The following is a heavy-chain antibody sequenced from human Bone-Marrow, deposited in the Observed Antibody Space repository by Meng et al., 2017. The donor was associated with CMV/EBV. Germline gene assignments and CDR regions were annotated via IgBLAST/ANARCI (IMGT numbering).Heavy chain of an antibody. CDR2: ISWNSGSI. CDR1: GFTFDDYA. D-gene: IGHD2-2*01. V-gene: IGHV3-9*01. J-gene: IGHJ6*02. CDR3: ARDGNIVVVPAFYYYGMDV. Sequence: SLKISCAGFGFTFDDYAMHWVRQAPGKGLEWVSGISWNSGSIGYADSVKGRFTISRDNAKNSLYLQMNSLRAEDTAVYYCARDGNIVVVPAFYYYGMDVWGQGTTVTVSS.